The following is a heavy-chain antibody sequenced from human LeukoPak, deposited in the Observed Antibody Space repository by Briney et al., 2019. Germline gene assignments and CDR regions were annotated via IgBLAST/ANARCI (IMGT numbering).Heavy chain of an antibody. CDR2: IYYSGST. CDR1: GGSVSSARYY. D-gene: IGHD1-26*01. CDR3: ARDHSGSYYSWVAGAFDI. V-gene: IGHV4-61*01. J-gene: IGHJ3*02. Sequence: SETLSLTCTVSGGSVSSARYYWSWIRQHPGKGLEWIGYIYYSGSTNYNPSLKSRVTISVDTSKNQFSLKLSSVTAADTAVYYCARDHSGSYYSWVAGAFDIWGQGTMVTVSS.